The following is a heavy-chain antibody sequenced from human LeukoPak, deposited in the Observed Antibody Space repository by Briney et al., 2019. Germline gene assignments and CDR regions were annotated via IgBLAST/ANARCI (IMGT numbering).Heavy chain of an antibody. V-gene: IGHV2-70*11. CDR2: IDWDDDK. Sequence: TLSLTCTVSGGSISGYYWSWIRQPPGKAREWLARIDWDDDKYYSTSLETRLTISKDTSKNQVILTMTNMDPVDTATYYCARVPSGNAFEIWGQGTMVTVSS. CDR3: ARVPSGNAFEI. CDR1: GGSISGYY. D-gene: IGHD3-3*01. J-gene: IGHJ3*02.